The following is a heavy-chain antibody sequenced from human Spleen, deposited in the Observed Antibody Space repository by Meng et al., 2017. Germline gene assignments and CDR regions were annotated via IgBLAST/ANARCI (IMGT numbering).Heavy chain of an antibody. CDR1: GFSFSSYW. CDR3: VKDTTYDFGGNSYFQH. J-gene: IGHJ1*01. D-gene: IGHD4-23*01. Sequence: GGSLRLSCAASGFSFSSYWMSWVRQAPGQGLEWVANIHQDGSEKNYVDSVKGRFTISRDNAKNSLYLQMDSLRPEDTALYYCVKDTTYDFGGNSYFQHWGQGTLVTVSS. V-gene: IGHV3-7*03. CDR2: IHQDGSEK.